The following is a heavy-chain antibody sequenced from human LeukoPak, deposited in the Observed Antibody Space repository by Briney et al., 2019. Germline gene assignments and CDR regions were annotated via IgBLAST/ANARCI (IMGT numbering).Heavy chain of an antibody. V-gene: IGHV1-24*01. D-gene: IGHD2-15*01. J-gene: IGHJ4*02. Sequence: ASVKVSCKVSGYTLTELSMHWVRQAPGKGLEWMGGFDPEDGETIYAQKFQGRVTMTEDTSTDTAYMELSSLRSEDTAVYYCAKDKLHQYCSGGSCYFGGYFDYWGQGTLVTVSS. CDR1: GYTLTELS. CDR3: AKDKLHQYCSGGSCYFGGYFDY. CDR2: FDPEDGET.